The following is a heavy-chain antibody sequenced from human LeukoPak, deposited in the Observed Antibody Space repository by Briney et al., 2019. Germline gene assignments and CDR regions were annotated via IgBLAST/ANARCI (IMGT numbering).Heavy chain of an antibody. CDR1: GFTFDDYG. D-gene: IGHD5-24*01. J-gene: IGHJ4*02. CDR2: IKQDGSEK. CDR3: ANGDGFDY. V-gene: IGHV3-7*01. Sequence: GGSLRLSCAASGFTFDDYGMSWVRQAPGKGLEWVANIKQDGSEKYYVDSVKGRFTISRDNAKNSLYLQMNSLRAEDTAVYYCANGDGFDYWGQGTLVTVSS.